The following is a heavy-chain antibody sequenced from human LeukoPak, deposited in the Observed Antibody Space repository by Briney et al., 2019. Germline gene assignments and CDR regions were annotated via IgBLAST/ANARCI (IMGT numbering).Heavy chain of an antibody. CDR3: ARVDRIAVAGILDY. Sequence: GASVTVSFKASGYTFTGYYMHWVRQAPGQGEEGMGWINPNSGGTNYAQKFQGRVTMTRDTSISTAYMELSRLRSDDTAVYCCARVDRIAVAGILDYWGQGTLVTVSS. V-gene: IGHV1-2*02. CDR1: GYTFTGYY. CDR2: INPNSGGT. D-gene: IGHD6-19*01. J-gene: IGHJ4*02.